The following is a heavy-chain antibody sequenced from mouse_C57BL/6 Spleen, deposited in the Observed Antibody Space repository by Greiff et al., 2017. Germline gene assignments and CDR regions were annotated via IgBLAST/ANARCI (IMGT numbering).Heavy chain of an antibody. Sequence: QVQLQQSGAELVKPGASVKISCKASGYAFSSYWMNWVKQRPGKGLEWIGQIYPGDGDTNYNGKFKGKATLTADKSSSTAYMQLSSLTSEDSAVYFCARGYYGPWYFDGWGTGTTVTVSS. CDR1: GYAFSSYW. J-gene: IGHJ1*03. D-gene: IGHD2-1*01. CDR3: ARGYYGPWYFDG. V-gene: IGHV1-80*01. CDR2: IYPGDGDT.